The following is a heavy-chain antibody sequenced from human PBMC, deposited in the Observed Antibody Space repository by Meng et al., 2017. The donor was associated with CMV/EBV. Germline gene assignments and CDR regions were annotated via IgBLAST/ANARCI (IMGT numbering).Heavy chain of an antibody. CDR2: ISSSGSSI. V-gene: IGHV3-11*01. CDR3: ARERDIVPTIRLPSDY. Sequence: GGSLRLSCAASGLSFSDYYMSWIRQTPGKGLEWVSYISSSGSSIYYADSVKGRFTISRDNAKNSLYLQMNSLRAEDTAVYYCARERDIVPTIRLPSDYWGQGTLVTVSS. J-gene: IGHJ4*02. CDR1: GLSFSDYY. D-gene: IGHD5-12*01.